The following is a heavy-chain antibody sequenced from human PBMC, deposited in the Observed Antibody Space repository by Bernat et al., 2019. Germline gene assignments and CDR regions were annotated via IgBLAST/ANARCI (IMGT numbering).Heavy chain of an antibody. Sequence: QVQLQQWGAGLLKPSETLSLTCAVYGGSFSGYYWSWIRQPPGKGLEWIGEINHSGSTNYNPSLKSRVTISVDTSKNQFSLKLSSVTAAGTAVYYCARAGWAPIAAQLNYWGQGTLVTVSS. D-gene: IGHD6-6*01. J-gene: IGHJ4*02. CDR2: INHSGST. V-gene: IGHV4-34*01. CDR1: GGSFSGYY. CDR3: ARAGWAPIAAQLNY.